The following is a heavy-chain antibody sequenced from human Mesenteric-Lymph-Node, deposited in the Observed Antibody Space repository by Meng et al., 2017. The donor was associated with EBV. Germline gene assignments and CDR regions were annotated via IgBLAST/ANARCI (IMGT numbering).Heavy chain of an antibody. V-gene: IGHV4-30-4*01. J-gene: IGHJ4*02. CDR1: GGSITSGGYY. CDR2: IYYSGFT. Sequence: QVQLQESGPGLVKPSQXLSLTCAVSGGSITSGGYYWSWLRQSPGKGLEWIGDIYYSGFTSYNPSLQSRMAMSVDTSKNQFSLSLSSVTAADTAVYFCAREEHTSSYFSYWGQGTLVTVSS. D-gene: IGHD2-2*01. CDR3: AREEHTSSYFSY.